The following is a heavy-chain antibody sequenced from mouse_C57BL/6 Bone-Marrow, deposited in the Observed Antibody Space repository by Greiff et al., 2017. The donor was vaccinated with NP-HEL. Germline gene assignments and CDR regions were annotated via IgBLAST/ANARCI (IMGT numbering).Heavy chain of an antibody. D-gene: IGHD5-1-1*01. V-gene: IGHV5-6*02. CDR1: GFTFSSYG. CDR2: ISSGGSYT. Sequence: EVMLVESGGDLVKPGGSLKLSCAASGFTFSSYGMSWVRQTPDKRLEWVATISSGGSYTYYPDSVTGRFTISRDNATNTLYLQMSSLKSEDTAMYYCARHTHPYYFDYWGQGTTLTVSS. CDR3: ARHTHPYYFDY. J-gene: IGHJ2*01.